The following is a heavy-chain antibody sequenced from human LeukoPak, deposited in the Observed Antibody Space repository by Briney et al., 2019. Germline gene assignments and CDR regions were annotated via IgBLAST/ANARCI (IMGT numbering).Heavy chain of an antibody. Sequence: GESLKISCKGSGFRFTGHWIGWVRPLPGKGLEWMGIIYGGDSDTRYSPSFQGQVTISADKSITTAYLQWSSLKTSDTAMYYCARPPAAADTLSNWYFDLWGRGTLVTVSS. V-gene: IGHV5-51*01. CDR1: GFRFTGHW. CDR3: ARPPAAADTLSNWYFDL. D-gene: IGHD6-13*01. CDR2: IYGGDSDT. J-gene: IGHJ2*01.